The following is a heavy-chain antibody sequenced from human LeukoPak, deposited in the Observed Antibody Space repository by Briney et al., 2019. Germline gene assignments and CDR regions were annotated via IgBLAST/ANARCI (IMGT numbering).Heavy chain of an antibody. CDR2: IYYSGST. J-gene: IGHJ4*02. CDR1: GGSISSYY. V-gene: IGHV4-59*08. D-gene: IGHD3-22*01. CDR3: ARLAYYYDSSGYYGGGFDY. Sequence: SETLSLTCTVSGGSISSYYWSWIRQPAGKGLEWIGYIYYSGSTNYNPSLKSRVTISVDTSKNQFSLKLSSATAADTAVYYCARLAYYYDSSGYYGGGFDYWGQGTLVTVSS.